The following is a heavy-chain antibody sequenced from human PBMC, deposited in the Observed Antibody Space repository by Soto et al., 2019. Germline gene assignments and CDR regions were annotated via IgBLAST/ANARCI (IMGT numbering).Heavy chain of an antibody. CDR1: GCTFSSYA. CDR2: IIPIFGTA. Sequence: SVKLSCKASGCTFSSYAISCVRQAPEQGLEWMGGIIPIFGTANYAQKFQGRVTITADESTSTAYMELSSLRSEDTAVYYCAREAALYLVGARRVSWFDPWGQGTLVTVSS. D-gene: IGHD1-26*01. V-gene: IGHV1-69*13. CDR3: AREAALYLVGARRVSWFDP. J-gene: IGHJ5*02.